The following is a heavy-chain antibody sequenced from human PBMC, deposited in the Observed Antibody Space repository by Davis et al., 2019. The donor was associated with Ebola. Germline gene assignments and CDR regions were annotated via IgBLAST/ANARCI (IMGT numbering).Heavy chain of an antibody. J-gene: IGHJ4*02. D-gene: IGHD5-12*01. Sequence: PGGSLRLSCAASGFTFSSSAMHWVRQAPGKGLEWVAVISYDGSNKFYADSVKGRFTISRDNAKSSLYLQMNSLRVEDTALYYCAKGARWGQGTLVTVSS. V-gene: IGHV3-30*04. CDR2: ISYDGSNK. CDR1: GFTFSSSA. CDR3: AKGAR.